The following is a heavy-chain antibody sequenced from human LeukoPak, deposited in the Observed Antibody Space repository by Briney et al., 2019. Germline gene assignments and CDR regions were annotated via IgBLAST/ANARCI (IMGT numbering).Heavy chain of an antibody. CDR1: GFTFSSYW. D-gene: IGHD6-13*01. V-gene: IGHV3-7*01. CDR2: IKQDGSEK. Sequence: HAGGSLRLSCAASGFTFSSYWMSWVRQAPGKGLEWVANIKQDGSEKYYVDSVKGRFTISRDNAKNSLYLQMNSLRAEDTAVYYCASDPHSAAANWFDPWGQGTLVTVSS. J-gene: IGHJ5*02. CDR3: ASDPHSAAANWFDP.